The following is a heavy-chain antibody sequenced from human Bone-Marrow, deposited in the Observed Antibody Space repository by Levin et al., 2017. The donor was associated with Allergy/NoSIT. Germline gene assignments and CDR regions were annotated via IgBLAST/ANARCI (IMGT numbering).Heavy chain of an antibody. CDR2: ISFDGKKK. D-gene: IGHD3-9*01. CDR3: ASDHYHATDWPVFDQ. V-gene: IGHV3-30*05. CDR1: GFTLGGYD. J-gene: IGHJ4*03. Sequence: GGSLRLSCAASGFTLGGYDMLWVRQAPGKGLEWVADISFDGKKKNYIASVKGRFTISRDNSNSMVYLQMDSLTPERTGLYFRASDHYHATDWPVFDQWGHGTLVTVSS.